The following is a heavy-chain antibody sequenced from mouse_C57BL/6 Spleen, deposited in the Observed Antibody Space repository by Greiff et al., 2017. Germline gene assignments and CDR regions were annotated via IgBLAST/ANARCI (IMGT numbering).Heavy chain of an antibody. CDR1: GFSLSTSNMG. V-gene: IGHV8-5*01. J-gene: IGHJ2*01. D-gene: IGHD4-1*01. CDR2: IWWNDDT. Sequence: QVTLKVSGPGILQPSQTLSLTCSFSGFSLSTSNMGIGWIRQPSGKGLEWLAHIWWNDDTYYNPSLKSRLTISKDTSNNQVFLKITSLDTADTATYYCAQIGTGTLYFDYWGQGTTLTVSS. CDR3: AQIGTGTLYFDY.